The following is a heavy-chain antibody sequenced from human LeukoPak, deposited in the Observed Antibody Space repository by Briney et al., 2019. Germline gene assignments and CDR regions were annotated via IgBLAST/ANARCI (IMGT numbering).Heavy chain of an antibody. CDR3: ATGHSLAAAVIGYYYYYYMDV. CDR2: IRYDGSNK. Sequence: PGGSLRLSCAASGFTFSSYGMHWVRQAPGKGLEWVAFIRYDGSNKYYADSVKGRFTISRDNSKNTLYLQMNSLRAEDTAVYYCATGHSLAAAVIGYYYYYYMDVWGKGTTVTVSS. CDR1: GFTFSSYG. J-gene: IGHJ6*03. D-gene: IGHD6-13*01. V-gene: IGHV3-30*02.